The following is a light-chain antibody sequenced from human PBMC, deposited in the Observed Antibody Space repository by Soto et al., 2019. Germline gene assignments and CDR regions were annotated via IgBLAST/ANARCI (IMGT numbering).Light chain of an antibody. Sequence: QSVLTQPPSVSAAPRQRVTISCSGSSSNIGNNAVNWYQQLPGKAPKLLIYYDDLLPSGVSDRFSGSNSGTSASLAISGLQSEDEADYYCATWDDSLNGFYVFGTGTKLTVL. V-gene: IGLV1-36*01. CDR2: YDD. CDR1: SSNIGNNA. J-gene: IGLJ1*01. CDR3: ATWDDSLNGFYV.